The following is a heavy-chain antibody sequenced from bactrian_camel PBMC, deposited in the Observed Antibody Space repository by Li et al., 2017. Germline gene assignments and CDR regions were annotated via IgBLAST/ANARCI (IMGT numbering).Heavy chain of an antibody. Sequence: DVQLVESGGGSVQAGGSLRLSCAASGYTYSSYCMGWFRQAPLHEHEGVASITSDGTINYAGSVQGRFSISQDNDKSTLFLQMNDLKPEDTAMYYCAAPIIVLQPASRLRRRPYNHWGQGTQVTVS. CDR1: GYTYSSYC. CDR3: AAPIIVLQPASRLRRRPYNH. J-gene: IGHJ4*01. D-gene: IGHD2*01. V-gene: IGHV3S10*01. CDR2: ITSDGTI.